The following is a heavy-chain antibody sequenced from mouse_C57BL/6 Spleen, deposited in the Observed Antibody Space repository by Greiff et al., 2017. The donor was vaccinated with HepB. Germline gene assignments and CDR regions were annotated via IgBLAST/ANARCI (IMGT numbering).Heavy chain of an antibody. J-gene: IGHJ4*01. D-gene: IGHD1-1*01. CDR3: AREGITTGYYAMDY. Sequence: QVQLQQPGAELVRPGSSVKLSCKASGYTFTSYWMHWVKQSPIQGLEWIGNIDPSDSETHYNQKFKDKATLTVDKSSSTAYMQLSSLTSEDSAVYYWAREGITTGYYAMDYWGQGTSVTVSS. CDR2: IDPSDSET. CDR1: GYTFTSYW. V-gene: IGHV1-52*01.